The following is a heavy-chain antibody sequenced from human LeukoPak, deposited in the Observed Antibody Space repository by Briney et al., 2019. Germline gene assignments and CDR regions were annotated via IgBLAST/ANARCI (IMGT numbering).Heavy chain of an antibody. V-gene: IGHV3-30*18. CDR3: AKDRIQLWTHFNGMDV. CDR2: ISYDGSNK. CDR1: GFTFSSYG. D-gene: IGHD5-18*01. J-gene: IGHJ6*02. Sequence: GGSLRLSCAASGFTFSSYGMHWVRQAPGKGLEWVAVISYDGSNKYYADSVKGRFTISRDNSKNTLYLQMNSLRAEDTAVYYCAKDRIQLWTHFNGMDVWGQGTTVIVSS.